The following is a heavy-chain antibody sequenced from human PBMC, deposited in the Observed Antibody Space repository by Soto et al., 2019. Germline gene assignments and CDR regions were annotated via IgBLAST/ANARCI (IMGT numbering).Heavy chain of an antibody. CDR2: ISAYNGNT. D-gene: IGHD3-10*01. Sequence: QVQLVQSGAEVKKPGASVKVSCKASGYTFTSYGISWVRQAPGQGLEWMGWISAYNGNTNYAQKLQGRVTMTTDTSTSTAYMELRSLRSDDTAVYYCARGPLRRTYYYGSGSDNPFDYWGQGTLVTVSS. CDR1: GYTFTSYG. J-gene: IGHJ4*02. V-gene: IGHV1-18*01. CDR3: ARGPLRRTYYYGSGSDNPFDY.